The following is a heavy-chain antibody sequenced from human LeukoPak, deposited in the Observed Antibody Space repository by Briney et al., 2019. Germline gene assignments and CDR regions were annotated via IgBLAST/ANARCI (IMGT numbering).Heavy chain of an antibody. V-gene: IGHV4-4*02. Sequence: PSGTLSLTCAVSGGSISSSNWWRWVRQPPGKGLEWIGEIYHSGSTNYNPSLKSRVTISVDKSKNQFSLKLSSVTAADTAVYYCASSDCSSTSCYGDYWGQGTLVTVSS. D-gene: IGHD2-2*01. CDR2: IYHSGST. CDR3: ASSDCSSTSCYGDY. CDR1: GGSISSSNW. J-gene: IGHJ4*02.